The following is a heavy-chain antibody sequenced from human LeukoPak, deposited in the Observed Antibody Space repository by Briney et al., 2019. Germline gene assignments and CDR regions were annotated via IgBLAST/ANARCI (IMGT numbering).Heavy chain of an antibody. Sequence: GGSLRLSCAASGFTFSGSWMSWVRQAPGKELEWVASINQDGGEKYSLDSVKGRFTISRDNTKSSLYLQMNSLRAEDTAMYYCARYRHLYYWGQGTLVTVSS. CDR2: INQDGGEK. J-gene: IGHJ4*02. CDR1: GFTFSGSW. CDR3: ARYRHLYY. V-gene: IGHV3-7*01. D-gene: IGHD3-16*01.